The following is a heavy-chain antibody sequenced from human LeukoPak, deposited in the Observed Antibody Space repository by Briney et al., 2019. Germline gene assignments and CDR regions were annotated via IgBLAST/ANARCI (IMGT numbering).Heavy chain of an antibody. D-gene: IGHD6-13*01. CDR1: GASFRNYY. CDR2: IDHSGAT. Sequence: SETLSLTCAVYGASFRNYYWSWIRQTPGKRLEWIGEIDHSGATNYNPSLKSRVTISLNTSKNHFSLKLTSVIAADTAVYFCARSGTYQYSSTSDYWGQGTLVTVSS. V-gene: IGHV4-34*01. J-gene: IGHJ4*02. CDR3: ARSGTYQYSSTSDY.